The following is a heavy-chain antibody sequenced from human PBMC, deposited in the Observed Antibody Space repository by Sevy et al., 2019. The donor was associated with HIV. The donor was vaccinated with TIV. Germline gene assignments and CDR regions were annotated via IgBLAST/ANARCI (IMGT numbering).Heavy chain of an antibody. CDR1: GYSFTSYW. V-gene: IGHV5-51*01. Sequence: GESLKISCKGSGYSFTSYWIGWVRQMPGKGLEWMGIIYPGDSDTRYSPSFQGQVTISADKSISTAYLQWSSLKASDTAMYYCARRGCGWNYEARWFDPWGQGTLVTVSS. CDR3: ARRGCGWNYEARWFDP. D-gene: IGHD1-7*01. J-gene: IGHJ5*02. CDR2: IYPGDSDT.